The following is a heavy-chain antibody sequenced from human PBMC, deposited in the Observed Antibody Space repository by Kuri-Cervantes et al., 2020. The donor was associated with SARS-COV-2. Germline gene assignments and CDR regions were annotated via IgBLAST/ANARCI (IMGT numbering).Heavy chain of an antibody. CDR1: GGSFSGYY. Sequence: SQTLSLTCAVYGGSFSGYYWSWIRQPPGKGLEWLGEINHSGSTNYNPSLKSLVTISVDTSKNQFSLKLSSVTAADTAVYYCARGKVVVVPAAPGKGYFQHWGQGTLVTVSS. D-gene: IGHD2-2*01. CDR3: ARGKVVVVPAAPGKGYFQH. CDR2: INHSGST. J-gene: IGHJ1*01. V-gene: IGHV4-34*01.